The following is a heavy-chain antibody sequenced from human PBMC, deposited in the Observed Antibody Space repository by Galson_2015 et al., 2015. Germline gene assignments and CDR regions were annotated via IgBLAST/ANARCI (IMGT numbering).Heavy chain of an antibody. Sequence: FLRLSCAASGFTFTNYAMHWVRQAPGKGLEWVAVISYDGSDKYYADSVKGRFTISRDNSKNTLYLQMNSLRAEDTAVYYCARDPYYGSGTYYTFSYFDYWGQGTLVTVSS. CDR2: ISYDGSDK. CDR3: ARDPYYGSGTYYTFSYFDY. CDR1: GFTFTNYA. V-gene: IGHV3-30*04. D-gene: IGHD3-10*01. J-gene: IGHJ4*02.